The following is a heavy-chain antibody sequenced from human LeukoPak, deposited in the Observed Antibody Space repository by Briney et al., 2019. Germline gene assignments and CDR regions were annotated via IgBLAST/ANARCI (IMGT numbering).Heavy chain of an antibody. Sequence: SETLSLTCTVSGYSINNNYYWDWIRQPPGKGLEFIASIHHSGTTYYNPALKSRVTISVDTSKNQFSLKLSSVTAADTAVYYCARVRGHSYGYGRWFDPWGQGTLVTVSS. J-gene: IGHJ5*02. CDR2: IHHSGTT. V-gene: IGHV4-38-2*02. CDR3: ARVRGHSYGYGRWFDP. D-gene: IGHD5-18*01. CDR1: GYSINNNYY.